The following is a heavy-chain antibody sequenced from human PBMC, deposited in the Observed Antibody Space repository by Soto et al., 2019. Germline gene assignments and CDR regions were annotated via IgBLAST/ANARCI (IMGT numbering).Heavy chain of an antibody. Sequence: ASVKVCCKASGYTFTSYGISWVRQAPGQGLEWMGWISAYNGNTNYAQKLQGRVTMTTDTSTSTAYMELRSLRSDDTAVYYCARGQVPAAHTYYYYYMDVWGKGTTVTVSS. CDR2: ISAYNGNT. D-gene: IGHD2-2*01. J-gene: IGHJ6*03. CDR1: GYTFTSYG. CDR3: ARGQVPAAHTYYYYYMDV. V-gene: IGHV1-18*01.